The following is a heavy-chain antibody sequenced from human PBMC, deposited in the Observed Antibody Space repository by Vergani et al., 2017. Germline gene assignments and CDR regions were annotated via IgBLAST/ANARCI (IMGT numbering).Heavy chain of an antibody. CDR3: AKSPRLAASPYYYYYMDV. J-gene: IGHJ6*03. V-gene: IGHV3-30*18. D-gene: IGHD6-25*01. CDR2: ISYDGTKK. Sequence: QVQLVESGGGVVQPGRSLRLSCAASGFIFSSYGMHWVRQAPGKGLEWVAVISYDGTKKYYADFVKGRFTISRDNSKNTLYLQMNSLRVEDTAVFYCAKSPRLAASPYYYYYMDVWGKGTTVTVSS. CDR1: GFIFSSYG.